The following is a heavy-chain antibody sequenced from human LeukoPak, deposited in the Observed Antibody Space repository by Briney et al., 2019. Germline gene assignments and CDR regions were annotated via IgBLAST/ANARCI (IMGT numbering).Heavy chain of an antibody. CDR2: FDPEDGET. V-gene: IGHV1-24*01. CDR1: GYTLTELS. D-gene: IGHD3-10*01. CDR3: ATVRSYYYGSGSRFDY. J-gene: IGHJ4*02. Sequence: ASVKVSCKVSGYTLTELSMHWVRQAPGKGLEWMGGFDPEDGETIYAQKFQGRVTMTEDTSTDTAYMELSSLRSEDTAVYYCATVRSYYYGSGSRFDYWGQGTLVTVSS.